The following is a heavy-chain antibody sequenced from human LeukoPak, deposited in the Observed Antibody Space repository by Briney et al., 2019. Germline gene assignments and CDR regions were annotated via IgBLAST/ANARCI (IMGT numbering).Heavy chain of an antibody. D-gene: IGHD3-22*01. Sequence: PSETLSLTCTVSGGSISSYYWSWIRQPAGKGLEWIGRIYTSGSTNYNPSLKSRVTMSVDTSKNQFSLKLGSVTAADTAVYYCARVHYYDSGGYFGGYFEYWGQGTLVTVSS. V-gene: IGHV4-4*07. CDR2: IYTSGST. CDR1: GGSISSYY. J-gene: IGHJ4*02. CDR3: ARVHYYDSGGYFGGYFEY.